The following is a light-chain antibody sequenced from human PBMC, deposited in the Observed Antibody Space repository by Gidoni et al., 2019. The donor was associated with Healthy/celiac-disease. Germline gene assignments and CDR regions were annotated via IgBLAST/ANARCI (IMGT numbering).Light chain of an antibody. CDR1: QDISNY. CDR3: QQYDNLPFT. CDR2: DAS. Sequence: DIQRTQCPSSLSASVGDRVTITCQASQDISNYLNWYQQKPGKAPKLLIYDASNLETGVPSRFSGSGSGTDFTFTISSLQPEDIATYYCQQYDNLPFTFGPGTKVDIK. J-gene: IGKJ3*01. V-gene: IGKV1-33*01.